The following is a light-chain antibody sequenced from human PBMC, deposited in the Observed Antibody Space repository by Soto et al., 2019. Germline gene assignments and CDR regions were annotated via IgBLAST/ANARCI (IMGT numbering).Light chain of an antibody. CDR1: QSVSSYY. Sequence: EIVLTQSPGTLSLSPGERATLSCRASQSVSSYYLAWYQQKPGQAPRLLIYAASSRATGIPDRFGGSGSGTDFTLTISRLEPEDFAVYYCQQYGSSPTFGQGTKLEIK. J-gene: IGKJ2*01. CDR2: AAS. V-gene: IGKV3-20*01. CDR3: QQYGSSPT.